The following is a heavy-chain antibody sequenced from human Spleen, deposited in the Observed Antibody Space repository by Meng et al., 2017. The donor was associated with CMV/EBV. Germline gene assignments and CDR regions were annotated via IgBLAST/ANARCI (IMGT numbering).Heavy chain of an antibody. J-gene: IGHJ5*02. V-gene: IGHV1-2*02. CDR3: VRAWAEMRYCSSSTCFLGDWFDP. CDR2: IKPNTGGA. D-gene: IGHD2-15*01. Sequence: YLHWVRQAPGQGLEWMGGIKPNTGGANYAQKFQGRVVMTRDTSISTAYMELSRLRSDDTAVYYCVRAWAEMRYCSSSTCFLGDWFDPWGQGSLVTVSS. CDR1: Y.